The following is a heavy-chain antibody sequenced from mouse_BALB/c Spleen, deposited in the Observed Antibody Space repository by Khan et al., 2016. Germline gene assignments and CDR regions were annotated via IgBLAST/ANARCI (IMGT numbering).Heavy chain of an antibody. V-gene: IGHV14-4*02. CDR2: IDPENGDT. CDR3: CACDYNAMDY. Sequence: LQQSGAELVRSGASVKLSCTASGFNIKDYYMHWVKQRPEQGLEWIGWIDPENGDTSYAPKFPGKATMIADTSSNTAYLQLSSLNSEATAVSYCCACDYNAMDYWGQGASVTCTS. CDR1: GFNIKDYY. J-gene: IGHJ4*01.